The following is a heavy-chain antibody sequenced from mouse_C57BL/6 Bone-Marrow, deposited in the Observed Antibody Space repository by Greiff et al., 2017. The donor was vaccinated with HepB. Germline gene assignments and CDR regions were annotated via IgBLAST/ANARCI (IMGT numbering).Heavy chain of an antibody. CDR2: IRNKANGYTT. CDR3: ARSGYDYSFAY. CDR1: GFTFTDYY. D-gene: IGHD2-4*01. J-gene: IGHJ3*01. Sequence: EVQLVESGGGLVQPGGSLSLSCAASGFTFTDYYMSWVRQPPGKALEWLGFIRNKANGYTTEYSASVKGRFTISRDNSQSILYLQMNALCAEDSATYYCARSGYDYSFAYWGQGTLVTVSA. V-gene: IGHV7-3*01.